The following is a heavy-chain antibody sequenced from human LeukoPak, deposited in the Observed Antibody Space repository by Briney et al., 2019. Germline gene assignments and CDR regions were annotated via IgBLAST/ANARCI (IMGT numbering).Heavy chain of an antibody. J-gene: IGHJ4*02. CDR3: ARGRNIEMTTMSGGSDY. D-gene: IGHD5-24*01. CDR1: GYTFTDYY. V-gene: IGHV1-2*02. Sequence: ASVKVSCKASGYTFTDYYMHWVRQAPGQGLEWMGWLNPNSGDTNYAQKYQGRVSMTRDTSISTAYMDLSDLRSDDTAVYYCARGRNIEMTTMSGGSDYWGQGTLVTVSS. CDR2: LNPNSGDT.